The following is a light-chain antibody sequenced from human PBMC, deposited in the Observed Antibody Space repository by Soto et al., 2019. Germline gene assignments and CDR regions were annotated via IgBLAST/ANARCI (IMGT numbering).Light chain of an antibody. CDR3: ASYGGNNNLL. J-gene: IGLJ2*01. Sequence: QSALTQPPSASGSPGQSVTISRTGTSSDVGGYNYVSWYQQHPGKAPKLMIFELSRRPSVVPDRFSGSKFGNTASLTVSGLQAEDEADYYCASYGGNNNLLFGGGTKLTVL. CDR1: SSDVGGYNY. CDR2: ELS. V-gene: IGLV2-8*01.